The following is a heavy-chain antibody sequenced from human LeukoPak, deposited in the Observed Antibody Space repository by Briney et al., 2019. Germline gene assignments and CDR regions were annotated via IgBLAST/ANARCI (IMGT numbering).Heavy chain of an antibody. Sequence: SETLSLTCAVYGGSFSSYYWSWIRQPPGKGLEWIGYIYYSGSTTYNPSLKSRVIISVDTSKNQFSLKLSSVTAADTAVHYCASGPVCGGDCLNDAFEIWGQGTMVTISS. J-gene: IGHJ3*02. CDR3: ASGPVCGGDCLNDAFEI. CDR2: IYYSGST. CDR1: GGSFSSYY. V-gene: IGHV4-59*08. D-gene: IGHD2-21*02.